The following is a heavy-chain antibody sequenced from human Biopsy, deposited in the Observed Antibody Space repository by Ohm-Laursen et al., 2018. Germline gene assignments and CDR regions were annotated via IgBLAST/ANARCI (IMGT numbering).Heavy chain of an antibody. CDR2: IYNSETT. V-gene: IGHV4-39*01. J-gene: IGHJ5*02. CDR3: AGHPTGFWFDP. CDR1: GDSISTSTTYY. Sequence: PSQTLSLTCTVSGDSISTSTTYYWAWLRQPPGKGLEWIGSIYNSETTFYNPSLKSRVAISVDTSTNKFSLKVSSVTAADTALYYCAGHPTGFWFDPWGHGTLVTVSS.